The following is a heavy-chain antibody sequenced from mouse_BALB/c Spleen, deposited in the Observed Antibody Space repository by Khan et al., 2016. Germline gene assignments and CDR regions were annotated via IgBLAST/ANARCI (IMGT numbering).Heavy chain of an antibody. V-gene: IGHV1-4*01. CDR1: GNTFTSYT. CDR2: INPSSGYT. J-gene: IGHJ2*01. D-gene: IGHD4-1*01. Sequence: VQLQESGAELARPGASVKMSCKASGNTFTSYTMHWVKQRPGQGLEWIGYINPSSGYTNYNQKFKDKATLTADKSSSTAYMQLSSLTSEDSAVYYWARSPGAGFDYWGQGTTLTVSS. CDR3: ARSPGAGFDY.